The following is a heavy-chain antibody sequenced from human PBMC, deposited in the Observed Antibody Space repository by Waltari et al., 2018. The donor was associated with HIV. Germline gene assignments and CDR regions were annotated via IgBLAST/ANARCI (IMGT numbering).Heavy chain of an antibody. CDR2: IKSKTDGGTT. Sequence: EVQLVESGGGLVKPGGSLTLSCAASGFTFCNAWMYWLRQAPGKGLEWIGRIKSKTDGGTTDYAAPVKGRFTISREDSENTLYLQMNSLKIEDTAVYYCTTRKITVTQNSLFDSWGQGTLVTVSS. D-gene: IGHD4-17*01. CDR1: GFTFCNAW. CDR3: TTRKITVTQNSLFDS. J-gene: IGHJ5*01. V-gene: IGHV3-15*01.